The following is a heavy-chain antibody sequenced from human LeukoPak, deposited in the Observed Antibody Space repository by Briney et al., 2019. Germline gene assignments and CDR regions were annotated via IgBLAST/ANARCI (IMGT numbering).Heavy chain of an antibody. Sequence: PGGSLRLSCEASGFTFSRYWMSWVRQAPGKGLEWVADIKHDGSERYYVDSVKGRFTISRDNAKNSLYLQMNSLRAEDTALYYCAREKYAYWGQGTLVTVSS. D-gene: IGHD2-2*01. J-gene: IGHJ4*02. V-gene: IGHV3-7*01. CDR3: AREKYAY. CDR1: GFTFSRYW. CDR2: IKHDGSER.